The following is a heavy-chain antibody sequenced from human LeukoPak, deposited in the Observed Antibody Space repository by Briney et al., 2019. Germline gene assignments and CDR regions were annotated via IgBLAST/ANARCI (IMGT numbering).Heavy chain of an antibody. CDR2: NNSEGSTI. CDR1: GFTFNNYA. CDR3: ARISSDSISYYDH. Sequence: GGSLRLSCAASGFTFNNYAMSWVRQAPGKGLECVLRNNSEGSTISYADSVKGRFTISRDNAKNTLFLQMNSLRAEDTAVYYCARISSDSISYYDHWGQGTLVTVSS. V-gene: IGHV3-74*01. J-gene: IGHJ4*02. D-gene: IGHD3-22*01.